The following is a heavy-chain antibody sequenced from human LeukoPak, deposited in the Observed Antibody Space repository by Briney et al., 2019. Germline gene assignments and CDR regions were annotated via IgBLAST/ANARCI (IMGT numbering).Heavy chain of an antibody. CDR3: ARRSTSGYYYFDY. V-gene: IGHV4-39*01. CDR2: IHSSGST. D-gene: IGHD2-2*01. J-gene: IGHJ4*02. Sequence: SETLSLTCTVSGGSIRIATYSWAWIRQPPGKGLEWIGTIHSSGSTYYHPSLESRVTISLDSSRTQFSLKLTSVTAADAAVYYCARRSTSGYYYFDYWGQGTRATVSS. CDR1: GGSIRIATYS.